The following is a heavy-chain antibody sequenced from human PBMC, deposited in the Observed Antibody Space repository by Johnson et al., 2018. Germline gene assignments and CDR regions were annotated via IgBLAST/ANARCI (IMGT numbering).Heavy chain of an antibody. CDR1: GFIFSSYS. CDR3: ARVYYGSGHYYGMDV. V-gene: IGHV3-48*02. CDR2: ITSGSGT. J-gene: IGHJ6*02. Sequence: VQLVQSGGGLVQPGGSLRLSCAASGFIFSSYSMHWVRQAPGRGLEWVAYITSGSGTYDADAVKGRFTISRDNDKNALYLQMNSMRDEDTAVYYCARVYYGSGHYYGMDVWGQGTTVTVSS. D-gene: IGHD3-10*01.